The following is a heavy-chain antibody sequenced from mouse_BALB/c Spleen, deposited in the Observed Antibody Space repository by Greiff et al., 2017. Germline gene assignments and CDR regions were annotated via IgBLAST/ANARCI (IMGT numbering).Heavy chain of an antibody. J-gene: IGHJ3*01. CDR2: ISYDGSN. V-gene: IGHV3-6*02. CDR3: AIYDYDRFAY. Sequence: EVKLQESGPGLVKPSQSLSLTCSVTGYSITSGYYWNWIRQFPGNKLEWMGYISYDGSNNYNPSLKNRISITRDTSKNQFFLKLNSVTTEDTATYYCAIYDYDRFAYWGQGTLVTVSA. CDR1: GYSITSGYY. D-gene: IGHD2-4*01.